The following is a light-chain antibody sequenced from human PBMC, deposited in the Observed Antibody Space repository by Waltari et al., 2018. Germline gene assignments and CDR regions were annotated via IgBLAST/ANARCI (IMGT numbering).Light chain of an antibody. Sequence: EIVMTQSPATLSASPGERATLTCRASQSVRSSVAWYQQKPGQAPRLLIFGASTRATGIPARFSGSGSGTEFTLTISSLQSEDFAVYYCQQYNNWPWTFGQGTKVEIK. J-gene: IGKJ1*01. CDR1: QSVRSS. CDR2: GAS. V-gene: IGKV3-15*01. CDR3: QQYNNWPWT.